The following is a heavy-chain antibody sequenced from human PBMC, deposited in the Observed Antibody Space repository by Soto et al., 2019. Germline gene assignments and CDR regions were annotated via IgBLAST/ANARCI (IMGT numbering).Heavy chain of an antibody. Sequence: SETLSLTCSVSADSFSKYYWTWIRQPPGEGLEWIGYIYFNGNTNYNPSLKGRVTISIDTSKKQFSLNLSSVTAADTAVYYCASVTFGGVVLAHWGQGTLVTVSS. D-gene: IGHD3-16*01. CDR1: ADSFSKYY. CDR3: ASVTFGGVVLAH. V-gene: IGHV4-59*01. J-gene: IGHJ4*02. CDR2: IYFNGNT.